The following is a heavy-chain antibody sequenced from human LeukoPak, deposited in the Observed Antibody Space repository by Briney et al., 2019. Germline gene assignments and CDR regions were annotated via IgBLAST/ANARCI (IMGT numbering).Heavy chain of an antibody. Sequence: ASVKVSCKASGYAFINYGISWVRQAPGQGLEWMGWISADNGNTNYAQQLQGRVTMTTDTSTNTAYMELRSLRSDDTAVYYCAREEFYDYVWGSYRYFDYWGQGTLVTVSS. J-gene: IGHJ4*02. CDR2: ISADNGNT. CDR1: GYAFINYG. CDR3: AREEFYDYVWGSYRYFDY. D-gene: IGHD3-16*02. V-gene: IGHV1-18*01.